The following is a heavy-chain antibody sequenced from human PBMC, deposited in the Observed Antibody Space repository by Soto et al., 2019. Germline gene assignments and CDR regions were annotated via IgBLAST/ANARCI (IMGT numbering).Heavy chain of an antibody. Sequence: PGGSLRLSCAASGFTVSNHYMSWVRQAPGKGLEWVSLIYSGGSPFYADSVKGRFTISRDNSKNTLFLQMNSLRAEDTAVYFCATYTSLDYWGQGTLVTVSS. CDR1: GFTVSNHY. CDR3: ATYTSLDY. V-gene: IGHV3-53*01. D-gene: IGHD2-2*02. CDR2: IYSGGSP. J-gene: IGHJ4*02.